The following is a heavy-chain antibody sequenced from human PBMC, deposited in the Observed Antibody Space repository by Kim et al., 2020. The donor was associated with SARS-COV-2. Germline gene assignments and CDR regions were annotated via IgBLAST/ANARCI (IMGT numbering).Heavy chain of an antibody. Sequence: PGKGLENIGEMHHSGRTTYNPSLRSRVTMSVDKSKSQVSLILDSVTAADTAVYYCARVRYFSESSGLDYWGQGLLVTVSS. J-gene: IGHJ4*02. CDR3: ARVRYFSESSGLDY. V-gene: IGHV4-4*02. CDR2: MHHSGRT. D-gene: IGHD3-22*01.